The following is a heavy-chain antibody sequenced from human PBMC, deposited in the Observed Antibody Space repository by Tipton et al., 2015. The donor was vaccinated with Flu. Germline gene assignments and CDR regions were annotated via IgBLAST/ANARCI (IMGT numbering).Heavy chain of an antibody. V-gene: IGHV4-31*03. CDR1: GGSISSSGYY. D-gene: IGHD3-22*01. CDR3: ARGNRYHYDS. CDR2: ILYTGST. Sequence: TLSLTCTVSGGSISSSGYYWGWIRQPPGKGLEWLGYILYTGSTYSNPSLKSRISISVDTSKNQFSLKLSSVTAADTAVYYCARGNRYHYDSWGQGTLVTLSS. J-gene: IGHJ1*01.